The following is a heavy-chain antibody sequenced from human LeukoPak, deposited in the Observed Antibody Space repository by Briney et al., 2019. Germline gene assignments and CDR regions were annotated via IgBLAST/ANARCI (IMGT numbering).Heavy chain of an antibody. CDR3: ASGSMDY. J-gene: IGHJ4*02. Sequence: GGSLRLSCAASGFTFSNYGMHWVRQTPGKGLEWVSYISSSSSNKYYAESVKGRFTIARDNAKNSLSLQMNSLRAEDTAVYYCASGSMDYWGQGTLVTVSS. V-gene: IGHV3-48*04. D-gene: IGHD1-26*01. CDR2: ISSSSSNK. CDR1: GFTFSNYG.